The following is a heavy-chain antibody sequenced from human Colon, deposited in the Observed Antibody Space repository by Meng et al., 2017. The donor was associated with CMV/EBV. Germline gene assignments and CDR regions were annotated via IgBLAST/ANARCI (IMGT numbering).Heavy chain of an antibody. CDR2: ISGTGGNT. CDR1: GFTFSAYA. D-gene: IGHD3-22*01. CDR3: AKADYYDGSGYYFDY. V-gene: IGHV3-23*01. J-gene: IGHJ4*02. Sequence: SGFTFSAYARSWDRQAPGKGLEWVSSISGTGGNTYYADSVKGRFTISRDDSHNTLFLHMNSLRAEDTAVYYCAKADYYDGSGYYFDYWGQGTLVTVSS.